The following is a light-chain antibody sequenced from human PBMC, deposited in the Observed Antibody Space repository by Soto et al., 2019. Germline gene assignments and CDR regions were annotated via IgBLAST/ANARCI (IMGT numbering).Light chain of an antibody. J-gene: IGLJ3*02. Sequence: QSALTQPASVSGSPGQSITISCYGTSSDVGSYDLVSWYQQHPDKAPKLLIYEVRKRPSGVSGRFSGSKSDDTASLTISGLQAEDEADYDCCSYAGSSTLVFGGGTKLTVL. CDR1: SSDVGSYDL. V-gene: IGLV2-23*02. CDR3: CSYAGSSTLV. CDR2: EVR.